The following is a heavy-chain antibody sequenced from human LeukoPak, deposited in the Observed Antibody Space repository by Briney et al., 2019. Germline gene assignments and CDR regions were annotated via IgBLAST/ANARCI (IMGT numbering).Heavy chain of an antibody. Sequence: PSETLSLTCTVSGSSIGSGYYWDWIRQPPGKGLEWIGSLYHSGNTYYNPSLKSRVTISVDTSKNQFSLKLSSVTAADTAVYFCARGFRGDNFDYWGQGTLVTVSS. CDR1: GSSIGSGYY. CDR2: LYHSGNT. J-gene: IGHJ4*02. CDR3: ARGFRGDNFDY. D-gene: IGHD7-27*01. V-gene: IGHV4-38-2*02.